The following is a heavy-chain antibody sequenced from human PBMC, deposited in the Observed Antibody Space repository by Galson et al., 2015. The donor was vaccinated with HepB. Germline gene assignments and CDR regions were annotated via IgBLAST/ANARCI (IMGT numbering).Heavy chain of an antibody. CDR1: GGTFSRYA. D-gene: IGHD3-22*01. V-gene: IGHV1-69*13. CDR3: ARVDGEDDYDTSGFSY. CDR2: IIPMYGVA. Sequence: SVKVSCKASGGTFSRYAMSWFRQAPGEGLEWMGGIIPMYGVAQYGQKVQGRVTIDADESTSTLYMELSSLRSEDTAVYYCARVDGEDDYDTSGFSYWGQGTLVPVSS. J-gene: IGHJ4*02.